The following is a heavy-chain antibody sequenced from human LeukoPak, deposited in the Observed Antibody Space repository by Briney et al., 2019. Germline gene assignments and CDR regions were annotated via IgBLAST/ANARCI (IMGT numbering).Heavy chain of an antibody. CDR3: AREGVDYDIFSLDY. Sequence: PSETLSLTCTVSGGSISSGSYYWSWIRQPAGKGLEWIGRIYITGSTSYNPSLKSRVTISVDTSMNQFSLKLSSVTAADTAVYYCAREGVDYDIFSLDYWGQGTLVTVSS. V-gene: IGHV4-61*02. D-gene: IGHD3-9*01. CDR1: GGSISSGSYY. CDR2: IYITGST. J-gene: IGHJ4*02.